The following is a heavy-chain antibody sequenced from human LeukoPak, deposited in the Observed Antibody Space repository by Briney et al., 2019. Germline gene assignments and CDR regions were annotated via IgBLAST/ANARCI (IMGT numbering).Heavy chain of an antibody. Sequence: PGGSLRLSCAASGFTLSHYYMTWIRQAPGKGLEWLSCISSSGDTIYYADSVKGRFTISRDNAKNSLYLQMNSLRAEDTAVYYCASSGGGRRMIDYWGQGTLVTVSS. D-gene: IGHD6-25*01. CDR3: ASSGGGRRMIDY. CDR1: GFTLSHYY. V-gene: IGHV3-11*04. J-gene: IGHJ4*02. CDR2: ISSSGDTI.